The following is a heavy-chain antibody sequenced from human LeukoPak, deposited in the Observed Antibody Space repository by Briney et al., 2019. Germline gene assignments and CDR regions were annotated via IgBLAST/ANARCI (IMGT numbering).Heavy chain of an antibody. CDR1: GDSVSSSRYY. J-gene: IGHJ5*01. Sequence: NPSETLSLTCTVSGDSVSSSRYYWTWIRQPPGKGLEWIGYIYHGSATYNPSLESRVTLSMDTSKNQYSLKMTSVTAADTAVYYCAREGGRQWLVSGALDSWGQGTLVTVSS. CDR3: AREGGRQWLVSGALDS. V-gene: IGHV4-61*01. D-gene: IGHD6-19*01. CDR2: IYHGSA.